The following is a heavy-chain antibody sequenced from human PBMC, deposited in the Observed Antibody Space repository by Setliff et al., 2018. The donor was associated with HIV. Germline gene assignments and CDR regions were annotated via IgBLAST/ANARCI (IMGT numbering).Heavy chain of an antibody. CDR3: ARDIPFGDLLMLQAYMDV. CDR1: GFTFDDFG. Sequence: AGGSLRLSCAASGFTFDDFGMSWVRQGPGKGLEWVSSINWNGGSTGYADSVKGRFTISRDNAKNSLYLQMNSLRAEDTALYYCARDIPFGDLLMLQAYMDVWGKGTTVTVSS. CDR2: INWNGGST. J-gene: IGHJ6*04. V-gene: IGHV3-20*04. D-gene: IGHD3-10*01.